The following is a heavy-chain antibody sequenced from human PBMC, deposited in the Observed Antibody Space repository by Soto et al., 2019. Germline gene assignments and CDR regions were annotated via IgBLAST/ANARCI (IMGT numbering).Heavy chain of an antibody. CDR2: IYSGGST. D-gene: IGHD3-10*01. V-gene: IGHV3-66*01. J-gene: IGHJ6*02. CDR3: ARDLGYYYGSGSYLVDV. CDR1: GFTDSSNY. Sequence: EVQLVESGGGLVQPGGSLRLSCAASGFTDSSNYMSWVRQAPGKGLEWVSVIYSGGSTYYADSVKGRFTISRDNSKNTLYLQMNSLRAEDTAVYYCARDLGYYYGSGSYLVDVWGQGTTVTVSS.